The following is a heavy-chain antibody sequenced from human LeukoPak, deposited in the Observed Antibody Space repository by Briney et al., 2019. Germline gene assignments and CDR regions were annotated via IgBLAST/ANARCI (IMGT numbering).Heavy chain of an antibody. J-gene: IGHJ6*02. CDR2: FDPEDGET. D-gene: IGHD4-17*01. CDR1: GYTLTDLS. CDR3: ATAPHLYGDYYYYGMDV. V-gene: IGHV1-24*01. Sequence: GASVKVSCKFSGYTLTDLSMHWVRQAPGKGLEWMGGFDPEDGETIYAQKFQGRVTMTEDTSTDTAYMELSSLRSEDTAVYYCATAPHLYGDYYYYGMDVWGQGTTATVSS.